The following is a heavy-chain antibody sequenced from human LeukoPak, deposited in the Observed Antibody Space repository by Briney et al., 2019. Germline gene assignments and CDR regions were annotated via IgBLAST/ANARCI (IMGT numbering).Heavy chain of an antibody. D-gene: IGHD2-2*01. CDR3: TRGFDAPRRPTHAFDI. Sequence: GGSLRLSCAASGFTFSSYSMNWVRQAPGKGLEWVSSISTSSIYIYYADSLKGRFTISRHNAKNSLYLQMNSLRAEDTAVYYCTRGFDAPRRPTHAFDIWGQGTMVTVSS. J-gene: IGHJ3*02. CDR2: ISTSSIYI. V-gene: IGHV3-21*01. CDR1: GFTFSSYS.